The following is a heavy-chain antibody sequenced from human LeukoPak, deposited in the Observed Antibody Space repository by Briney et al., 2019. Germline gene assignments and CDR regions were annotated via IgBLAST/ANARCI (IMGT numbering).Heavy chain of an antibody. CDR2: ISAYNGDK. J-gene: IGHJ5*02. V-gene: IGHV1-18*01. CDR1: GFTFTSHG. Sequence: ASVKVSFKASGFTFTSHGFTWVRQAPGQGLEWMGWISAYNGDKHSAETFQGRVTLTTDTSTSTAYMELRSLRSEDTAVYYCARDWEESPTGFNWFDPWGQGTLVTASS. CDR3: ARDWEESPTGFNWFDP. D-gene: IGHD4-17*01.